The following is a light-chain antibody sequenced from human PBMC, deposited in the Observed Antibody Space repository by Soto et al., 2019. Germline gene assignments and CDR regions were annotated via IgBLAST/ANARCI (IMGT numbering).Light chain of an antibody. J-gene: IGLJ2*01. CDR3: SSYTSSSRVV. CDR2: DVS. CDR1: SSDVGGYNY. V-gene: IGLV2-14*01. Sequence: SALTQPASVSGSPGQSITISCTGTSSDVGGYNYVSWYQQHPGKAPKLMIFDVSNRPSGVSNRFSGSKSGNTASLTISGLQAEDEADYYCSSYTSSSRVVFGGGTKLTVL.